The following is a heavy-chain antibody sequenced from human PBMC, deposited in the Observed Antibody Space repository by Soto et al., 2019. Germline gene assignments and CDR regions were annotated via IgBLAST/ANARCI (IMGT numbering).Heavy chain of an antibody. CDR1: GFTFSRYG. Sequence: GGSLRLSCAASGFTFSRYGMHWVRQAPGKGLVWVSRINSDGSSTSYADSVKGRFTISRDNAKNTLYLQMNSLRAEDTAVYYCAKSVYNWNDGFFDYWGKGTLVTVSS. CDR3: AKSVYNWNDGFFDY. J-gene: IGHJ4*02. D-gene: IGHD1-1*01. V-gene: IGHV3-74*01. CDR2: INSDGSST.